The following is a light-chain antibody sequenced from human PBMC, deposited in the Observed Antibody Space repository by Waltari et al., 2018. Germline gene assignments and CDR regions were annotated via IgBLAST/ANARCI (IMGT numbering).Light chain of an antibody. V-gene: IGLV2-14*03. CDR2: DVI. CDR1: SSDAGGYDY. CDR3: GSYTSSAWV. J-gene: IGLJ3*02. Sequence: QSALTQPASVSGSPGQSITISCTGTSSDAGGYDYVSWYQQHPGNSPKLIIYDVINRPSGVSIRFSGSKSGNTASLTISGLQAEDEADYYCGSYTSSAWVFGGGTRLTVL.